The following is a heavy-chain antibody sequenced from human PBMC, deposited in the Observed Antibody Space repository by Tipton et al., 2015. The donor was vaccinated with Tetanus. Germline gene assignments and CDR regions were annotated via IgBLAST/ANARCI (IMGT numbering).Heavy chain of an antibody. CDR2: INSGTT. V-gene: IGHV4-59*07. J-gene: IGHJ6*02. Sequence: TLSLTCTVSGDSISSYYWNWIRQSPVKGLEWIGYINSGTTNYNPSLKSRVTISTDKSKSQVSLRLNSVTAADTAVYFCARTPDYYYGMDVWGQGTTVTVSS. CDR1: GDSISSYY. CDR3: ARTPDYYYGMDV.